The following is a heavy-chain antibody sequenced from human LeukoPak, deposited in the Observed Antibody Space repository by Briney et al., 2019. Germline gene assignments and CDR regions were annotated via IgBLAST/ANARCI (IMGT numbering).Heavy chain of an antibody. CDR1: GGTFSSYA. CDR3: ARVDTAMVIDY. J-gene: IGHJ4*02. CDR2: IIPILGVA. Sequence: SVKVSCKASGGTFSSYAISWVRQAPGQGLEWMGRIIPILGVANYAQKFQGRVTITADKSTSTAYMKLSSLRSEDTAVYYCARVDTAMVIDYWGQGTLVTVSS. D-gene: IGHD5-18*01. V-gene: IGHV1-69*04.